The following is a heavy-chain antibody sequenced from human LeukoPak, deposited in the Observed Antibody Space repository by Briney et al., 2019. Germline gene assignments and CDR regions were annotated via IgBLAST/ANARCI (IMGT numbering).Heavy chain of an antibody. CDR3: ARDLKRYSSGREMFYFDY. V-gene: IGHV1-18*01. CDR2: ISAYNGNT. D-gene: IGHD6-19*01. J-gene: IGHJ4*02. CDR1: GYTFTSYG. Sequence: ASVKVSCKASGYTFTSYGISWVRQDPGQGLEWMGWISAYNGNTNYAQKLQGRVTMTTDTSTSTAYMELRSLRSDDTAVYYCARDLKRYSSGREMFYFDYWGQGTLVTVSS.